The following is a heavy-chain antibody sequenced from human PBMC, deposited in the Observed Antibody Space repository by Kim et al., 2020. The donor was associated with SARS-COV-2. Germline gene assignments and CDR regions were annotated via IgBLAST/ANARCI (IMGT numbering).Heavy chain of an antibody. V-gene: IGHV4-34*01. Sequence: SETLSLTCAVHGGSFSGYYWSWIRQPPGKGLEWIGEINHSGSTNYSPSLKSRVTISLDTSKNQFSLKLSSVTAADTALYYCATSRSGSSHYGIAVWGQGT. D-gene: IGHD3-10*01. CDR1: GGSFSGYY. J-gene: IGHJ6*02. CDR3: ATSRSGSSHYGIAV. CDR2: INHSGST.